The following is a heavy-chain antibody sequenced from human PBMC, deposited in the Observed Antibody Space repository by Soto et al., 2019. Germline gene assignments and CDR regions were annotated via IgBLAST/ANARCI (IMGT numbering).Heavy chain of an antibody. Sequence: SVKVSCKASGGTFSSYAMNCVRQAPGQGLEWMGGIIPIFGTANYAQKFQGRVTITADESTSTAYMELSSLRSEDTAVYYCARNLWFGDSRGMDVWGQGTTVTLSS. V-gene: IGHV1-69*13. D-gene: IGHD3-10*01. CDR1: GGTFSSYA. CDR3: ARNLWFGDSRGMDV. J-gene: IGHJ6*01. CDR2: IIPIFGTA.